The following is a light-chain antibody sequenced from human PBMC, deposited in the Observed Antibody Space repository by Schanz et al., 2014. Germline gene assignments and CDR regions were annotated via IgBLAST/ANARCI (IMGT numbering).Light chain of an antibody. CDR1: QSVTSTY. Sequence: EIVLTQSPGTLSLSPGERATLSCRASQSVTSTYLAWYQQKPGQAPRLLIYAASFRATGISDRFIGSGSGTDFTLTITRLEPEDFAMYYCQQYGNSPGTFGQGTRLEIE. J-gene: IGKJ5*01. V-gene: IGKV3-20*01. CDR2: AAS. CDR3: QQYGNSPGT.